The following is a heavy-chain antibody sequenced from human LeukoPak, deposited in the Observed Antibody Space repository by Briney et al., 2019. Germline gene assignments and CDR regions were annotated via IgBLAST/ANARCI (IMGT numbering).Heavy chain of an antibody. V-gene: IGHV3-23*01. D-gene: IGHD3-22*01. CDR3: ARDWYYYDSSVKWAAFDI. CDR1: GFTFSSYG. Sequence: GGTLRLSCAASGFTFSSYGMSWVRQAPGKGLEWVSAISGSGGSTYYADSVKGRFTISRDNSKNTLYLQMNGLRAEDTAVYYCARDWYYYDSSVKWAAFDIWGQGTMVTVSS. CDR2: ISGSGGST. J-gene: IGHJ3*02.